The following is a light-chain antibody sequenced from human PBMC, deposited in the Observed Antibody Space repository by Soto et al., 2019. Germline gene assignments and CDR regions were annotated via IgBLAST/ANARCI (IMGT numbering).Light chain of an antibody. V-gene: IGKV1-33*01. CDR2: DAS. CDR3: QHYDNLPRNT. Sequence: DIQMTQSPSSLSASVGDRVTITCQASQDISKYLNWYQQKPGKAPKLLIYDASNLETGVPSRFSGSSSGTHFTFTISSLQPEDIAIYYCQHYDNLPRNTFGQGTKLEIK. J-gene: IGKJ2*01. CDR1: QDISKY.